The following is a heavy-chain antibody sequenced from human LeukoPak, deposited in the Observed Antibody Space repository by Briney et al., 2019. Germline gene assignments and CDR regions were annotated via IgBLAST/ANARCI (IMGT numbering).Heavy chain of an antibody. CDR1: GGSFSDYC. D-gene: IGHD5-12*01. Sequence: SETLSLTCAVYGGSFSDYCWSWIRQTPGKGLEWVGEILHNGSTDYNPSLKSRATISIDVSKNQFSLKLRSVTAADTAMYYCARDVFVASDAFDIWGHGIMVSVSS. CDR3: ARDVFVASDAFDI. J-gene: IGHJ3*02. V-gene: IGHV4-34*12. CDR2: ILHNGST.